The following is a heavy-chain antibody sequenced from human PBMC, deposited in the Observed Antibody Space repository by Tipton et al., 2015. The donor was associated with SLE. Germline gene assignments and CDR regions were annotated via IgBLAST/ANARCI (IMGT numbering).Heavy chain of an antibody. CDR3: ARATVVTPRLLDYYYYGMDV. D-gene: IGHD4-23*01. Sequence: TLSLTCTVSGGSISSHYWSWIRQPPGKGLEWIGYIYYSGSTNYNPSLKSRVTISVDTSKNQFSLNLSSVTAADTAVYYCARATVVTPRLLDYYYYGMDVWGQGTTVTVSS. J-gene: IGHJ6*02. V-gene: IGHV4-59*11. CDR1: GGSISSHY. CDR2: IYYSGST.